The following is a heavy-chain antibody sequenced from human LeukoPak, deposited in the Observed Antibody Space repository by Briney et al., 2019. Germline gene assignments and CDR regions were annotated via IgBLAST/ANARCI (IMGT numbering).Heavy chain of an antibody. J-gene: IGHJ4*02. D-gene: IGHD6-13*01. CDR2: INPNSGGT. CDR1: GYTFTGYY. V-gene: IGHV1-2*02. Sequence: GASVKVSCKASGYTFTGYYMHWVRQAPGQGLEWMGWINPNSGGTNYAQKFQGRVTMTRDTSISTAYMGLSRLRSDDTAVYYCARDISSYSSSWYGFDYWGQGTLVTVSS. CDR3: ARDISSYSSSWYGFDY.